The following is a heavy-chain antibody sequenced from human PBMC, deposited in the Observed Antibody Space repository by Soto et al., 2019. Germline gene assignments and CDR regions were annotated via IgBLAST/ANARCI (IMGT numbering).Heavy chain of an antibody. V-gene: IGHV3-30-3*01. Sequence: RGSLRLSCAASGFTFSSHAMHWVRQAPGKGLEWVAVISYDGSNKYYADSVKGRFTIFRDDSNNTLYLHMNSLRAEDTAVYFCARVGLEKLYVYYGMDVWGQGTTVTVSS. CDR3: ARVGLEKLYVYYGMDV. J-gene: IGHJ6*02. CDR1: GFTFSSHA. CDR2: ISYDGSNK. D-gene: IGHD1-1*01.